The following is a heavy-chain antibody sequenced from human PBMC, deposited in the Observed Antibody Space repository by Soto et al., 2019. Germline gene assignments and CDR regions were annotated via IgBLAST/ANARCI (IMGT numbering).Heavy chain of an antibody. Sequence: ASVKVSCKTSGYTFTQYSMYWVRQAPGQSLEWMGWINTVNGKTKYSQKFQDRVSITRDTSANTVYMELNSLRFEDTGVYYCAREGVDPWGQGTLVTVSS. CDR2: INTVNGKT. CDR3: AREGVDP. D-gene: IGHD3-16*01. J-gene: IGHJ5*02. V-gene: IGHV1-3*04. CDR1: GYTFTQYS.